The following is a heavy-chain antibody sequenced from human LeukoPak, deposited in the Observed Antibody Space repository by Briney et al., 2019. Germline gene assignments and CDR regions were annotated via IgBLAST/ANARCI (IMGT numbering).Heavy chain of an antibody. Sequence: ASVKVSCKASGYTFTSYDINWVRQATGQGLEWMGWMNPNSGNTGYAQKFQGRVTMTRNTSISTAYMELSSLRSEDTAVYYCARGPYYYDSSGYRGIDYWGQGTLVTVSS. V-gene: IGHV1-8*01. CDR1: GYTFTSYD. J-gene: IGHJ4*02. D-gene: IGHD3-22*01. CDR3: ARGPYYYDSSGYRGIDY. CDR2: MNPNSGNT.